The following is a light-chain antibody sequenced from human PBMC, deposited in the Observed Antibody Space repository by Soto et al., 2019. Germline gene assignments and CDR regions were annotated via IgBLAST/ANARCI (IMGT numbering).Light chain of an antibody. CDR3: QQSYSTLLT. V-gene: IGKV1-39*01. CDR1: QSISSY. J-gene: IGKJ1*01. Sequence: DIQMTQSPSSLSASVGDRVTIACRASQSISSYLNWYQHKPGKAPKLLNYAASSLQSGVPSRFSGSGSGTNFILNISSLQPEDFATYSCQQSYSTLLTFGQGTKMEIK. CDR2: AAS.